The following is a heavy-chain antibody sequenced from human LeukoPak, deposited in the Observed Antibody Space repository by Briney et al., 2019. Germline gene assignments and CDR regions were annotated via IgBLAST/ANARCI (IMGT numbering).Heavy chain of an antibody. Sequence: PGGSLRLSCAASGFTFSSYDMHWVRQATGKGLEWVSAIGTAGDTYYPGSVKGRFTISRENAKNSLYLQMNSLRAGDTAVYYCARGGNGASGGFDYWGQGTLVTVSS. V-gene: IGHV3-13*01. D-gene: IGHD2-15*01. CDR2: IGTAGDT. CDR3: ARGGNGASGGFDY. CDR1: GFTFSSYD. J-gene: IGHJ4*02.